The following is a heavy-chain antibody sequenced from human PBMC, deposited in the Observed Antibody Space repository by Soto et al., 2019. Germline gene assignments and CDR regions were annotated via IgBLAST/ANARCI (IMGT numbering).Heavy chain of an antibody. J-gene: IGHJ4*02. CDR3: TRHGGDF. CDR2: ISGYNRDT. Sequence: ASVKVSCKASGYTFSSYDINWVRQAPGQGLEWMGWISGYNRDTKYAEKFQGRVTVTTDTSTTTVYMELRSLSFDDTAVYYCTRHGGDFWGQGTRVTVSS. CDR1: GYTFSSYD. V-gene: IGHV1-18*01. D-gene: IGHD4-17*01.